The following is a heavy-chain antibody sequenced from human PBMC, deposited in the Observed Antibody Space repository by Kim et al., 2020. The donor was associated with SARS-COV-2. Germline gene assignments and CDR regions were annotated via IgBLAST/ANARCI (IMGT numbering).Heavy chain of an antibody. CDR1: GGSVSSFY. V-gene: IGHV4-59*08. CDR3: ARRRGGGSYYFYMDV. J-gene: IGHJ6*03. Sequence: SETLSLTCIVSGGSVSSFYWTWIRQPPGKRLEWIGHITDIGSTTYDSSLKSRATISVDTSKNQFSLKLSSVTAADTAGYYCARRRGGGSYYFYMDVWGKG. D-gene: IGHD5-12*01. CDR2: ITDIGST.